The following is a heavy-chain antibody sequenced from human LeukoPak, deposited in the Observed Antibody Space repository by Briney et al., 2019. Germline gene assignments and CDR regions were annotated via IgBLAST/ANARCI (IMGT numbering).Heavy chain of an antibody. CDR1: GYTFTSYG. J-gene: IGHJ5*02. CDR3: ARDVHYYDSSGYDLNWFDP. D-gene: IGHD3-22*01. V-gene: IGHV1-18*01. Sequence: GASVKVSCKASGYTFTSYGISWVRQAPGQGLEWMGWISAYNGNTNYAQKLRGRVTMTTDTSTSTAYMELRSLRSDDTAVYYCARDVHYYDSSGYDLNWFDPWGQGTLVTVSS. CDR2: ISAYNGNT.